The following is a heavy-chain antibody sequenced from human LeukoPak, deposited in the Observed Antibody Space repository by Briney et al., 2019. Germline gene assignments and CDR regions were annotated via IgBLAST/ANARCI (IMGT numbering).Heavy chain of an antibody. CDR1: GFTFTNAW. J-gene: IGHJ4*02. CDR3: TTAPLNLRSYEIDY. Sequence: GGSLRLSCAASGFTFTNAWMNWVRQAPGKGLEWVGRIKSKADGETIDYAAPVIGRFTMSRDDSKNTLFLQMNSLETEDAAIYYCTTAPLNLRSYEIDYWGQGTLVTVSS. CDR2: IKSKADGETI. D-gene: IGHD1-26*01. V-gene: IGHV3-15*07.